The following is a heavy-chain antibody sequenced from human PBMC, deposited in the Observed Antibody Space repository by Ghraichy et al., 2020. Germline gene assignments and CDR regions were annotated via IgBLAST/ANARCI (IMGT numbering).Heavy chain of an antibody. CDR3: ASMDIVVIPTAKWAFDI. D-gene: IGHD2-2*03. V-gene: IGHV4-61*05. CDR1: GGSISSSSYY. J-gene: IGHJ3*02. Sequence: SQTLSLTCTVSGGSISSSSYYWGWIRQPPGKGLEWIGYIYYSGSTNYNPSLKSRVTISVDTSKNQFSLKLSSVTAADTAVYYCASMDIVVIPTAKWAFDIWGQGTMVTVSS. CDR2: IYYSGST.